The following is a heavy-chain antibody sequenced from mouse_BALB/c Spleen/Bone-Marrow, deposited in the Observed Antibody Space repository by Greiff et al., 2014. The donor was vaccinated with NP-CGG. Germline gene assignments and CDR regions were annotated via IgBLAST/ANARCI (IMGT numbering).Heavy chain of an antibody. J-gene: IGHJ2*01. CDR1: GFTFNTYA. D-gene: IGHD2-3*01. CDR2: IRSKSNHYAT. V-gene: IGHV10-1*02. Sequence: EVQLVESGGGLVQPKGSLKLSCAASGFTFNTYAMNWVRQAPGKGLEWVARIRSKSNHYATYYADSVKDRFTISRDDSQSMLFLQMNNLKTEDTAMYYCVESDGYFFDYWGQGTTLTVSS. CDR3: VESDGYFFDY.